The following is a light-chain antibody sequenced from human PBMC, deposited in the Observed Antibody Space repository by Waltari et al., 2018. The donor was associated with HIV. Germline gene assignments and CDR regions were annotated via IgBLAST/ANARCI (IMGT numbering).Light chain of an antibody. CDR2: EVT. Sequence: QSALTQPPSASGSPGQSVTISCTGTNSDLGGYNYVSWYQQHPGKAPTLVISEVTKRPSGVPDRFSGSKSGTTASLTVSGLQAEDEADYYCSSYADRNGFYVVFGGGTRLTVL. V-gene: IGLV2-8*01. J-gene: IGLJ2*01. CDR1: NSDLGGYNY. CDR3: SSYADRNGFYVV.